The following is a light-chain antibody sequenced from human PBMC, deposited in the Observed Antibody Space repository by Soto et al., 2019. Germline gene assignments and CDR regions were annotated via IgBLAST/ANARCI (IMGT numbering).Light chain of an antibody. CDR3: QTWGTGIPV. J-gene: IGLJ3*02. Sequence: QPVLTQSPSASASLGASVKLTCTLSSGHSSYAIAWHQQQPEKGPRYLMKLNSDGSHSKGDGIPDRFSGSSPGAERYLTISSLQSEDEADYYCQTWGTGIPVFGGGTKVTVL. CDR1: SGHSSYA. V-gene: IGLV4-69*01. CDR2: LNSDGSH.